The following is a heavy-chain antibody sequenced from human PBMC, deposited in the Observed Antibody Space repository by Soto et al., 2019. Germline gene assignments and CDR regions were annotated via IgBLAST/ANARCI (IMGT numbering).Heavy chain of an antibody. J-gene: IGHJ6*02. V-gene: IGHV4-34*01. CDR3: ARVRPRYGIDV. Sequence: SETLSLTCAVYGASFSGYYWSWIRQPPGKGLEWIGEIDHTGGTNYNPSLKSRVTISLDTSNNQFSLNLSSVTAADTAVYFCARVRPRYGIDVWGQGTTVTVSS. CDR1: GASFSGYY. CDR2: IDHTGGT.